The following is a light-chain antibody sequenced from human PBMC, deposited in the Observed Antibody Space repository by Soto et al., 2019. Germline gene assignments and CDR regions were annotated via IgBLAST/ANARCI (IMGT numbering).Light chain of an antibody. CDR1: SSDVGGYDY. V-gene: IGLV2-11*01. Sequence: CVLTQPRSVSGSPGEAVALSCPGTSSDVGGYDYVSWFQQHPGKAPKLMIYDVSKRPSGVPDRFSGSKSSNTASLTISGLQAEDEADYYCCSYAGSPYVFGTGTKVTVL. CDR3: CSYAGSPYV. CDR2: DVS. J-gene: IGLJ1*01.